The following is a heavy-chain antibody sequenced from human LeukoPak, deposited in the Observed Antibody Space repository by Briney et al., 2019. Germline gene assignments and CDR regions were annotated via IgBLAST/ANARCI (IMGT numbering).Heavy chain of an antibody. CDR1: GFTFSSYS. Sequence: GGSLRLSCAASGFTFSSYSMNWVRQAPGRGLEWVSSISSSSDYIHYADSVKGRFTISRDNSKNTLYLQMGSLRAEDMAVYYCARDNWGHAFDIWGQGTMVTVSS. J-gene: IGHJ3*02. V-gene: IGHV3-21*01. CDR2: ISSSSDYI. D-gene: IGHD7-27*01. CDR3: ARDNWGHAFDI.